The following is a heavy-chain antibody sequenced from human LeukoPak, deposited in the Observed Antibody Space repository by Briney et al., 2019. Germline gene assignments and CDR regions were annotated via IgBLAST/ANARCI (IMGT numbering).Heavy chain of an antibody. CDR1: GYTFTGYY. CDR2: INPNSGGT. D-gene: IGHD3-9*01. Sequence: ASVKVSCKASGYTFTGYYMHWVRQAPGQGLEWMGWINPNSGGTNYAQKFQGRVTMTRDTSITTAYMELSSLTSDDPTVYYCARRRVYDILTSYAFDIWGQGTMVTVSS. V-gene: IGHV1-2*02. J-gene: IGHJ3*02. CDR3: ARRRVYDILTSYAFDI.